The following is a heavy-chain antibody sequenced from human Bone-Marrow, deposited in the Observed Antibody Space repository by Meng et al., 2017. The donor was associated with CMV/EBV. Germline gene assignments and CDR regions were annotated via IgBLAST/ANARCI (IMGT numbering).Heavy chain of an antibody. J-gene: IGHJ6*01. Sequence: ASVKVSCKASGYTFRSYGISWVRQAPGQGLEWMGWMNPNSGNTGYAQKFQGRVTLTRVTSISTAYMELSSLTSDDTAVYYCARTRIEVEPDGRKIKYYNYGMDVWGQGTTVTGSS. CDR1: GYTFRSYG. V-gene: IGHV1-8*02. CDR3: ARTRIEVEPDGRKIKYYNYGMDV. CDR2: MNPNSGNT. D-gene: IGHD2-2*01.